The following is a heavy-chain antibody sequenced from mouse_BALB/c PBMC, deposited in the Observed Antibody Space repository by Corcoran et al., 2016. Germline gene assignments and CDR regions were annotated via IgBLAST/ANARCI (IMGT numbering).Heavy chain of an antibody. V-gene: IGHV8-8*01. CDR1: GFSLSTSGLG. J-gene: IGHJ4*01. CDR2: IWWDDDK. Sequence: QVTLKESGPGILTPSETLSLTCSLSGFSLSTSGLGVGWIRQPSGKGLEWMAHIWWDDDKYYNPSMKSQLQITKDTSRNQVFLKSTSGDTADTATYYGARRVIYYGNSYAMDYWGQGTSVTVSS. D-gene: IGHD2-1*01. CDR3: ARRVIYYGNSYAMDY.